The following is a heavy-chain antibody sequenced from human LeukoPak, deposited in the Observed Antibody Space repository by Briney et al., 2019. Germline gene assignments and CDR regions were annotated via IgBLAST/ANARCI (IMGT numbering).Heavy chain of an antibody. CDR3: AGAPRLRYFDWFDY. CDR2: INHSGST. V-gene: IGHV4-34*01. D-gene: IGHD3-9*01. J-gene: IGHJ4*02. CDR1: GGSFSGYY. Sequence: PSETLSLTCAVYGGSFSGYYWSWIRQPPGKGLEWIGEINHSGSTNYNPSLKSRVTISVDTSKNQFSLKLSSVTAADTAVYYCAGAPRLRYFDWFDYWGQGTLVTVSS.